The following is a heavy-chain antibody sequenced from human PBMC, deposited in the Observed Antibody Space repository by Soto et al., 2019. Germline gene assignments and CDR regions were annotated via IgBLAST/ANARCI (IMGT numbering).Heavy chain of an antibody. D-gene: IGHD2-2*01. J-gene: IGHJ6*02. CDR1: GGSISSGGYY. CDR2: IYYSGST. CDR3: ASASVVPAANDTYYYYYGMDV. V-gene: IGHV4-31*03. Sequence: PSETLSLTCTVSGGSISSGGYYWSWIRQHPGKGLEWIGYIYYSGSTYYNPSLKSRVTISVDTSKNQFSLKLSSVTAADTAVYYCASASVVPAANDTYYYYYGMDVWGQGTTVTVSS.